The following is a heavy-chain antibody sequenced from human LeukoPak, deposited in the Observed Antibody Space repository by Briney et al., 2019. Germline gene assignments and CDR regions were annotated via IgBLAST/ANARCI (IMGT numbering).Heavy chain of an antibody. CDR2: ISTSSSYR. V-gene: IGHV3-11*05. CDR1: GFTFTDYY. Sequence: PGGSLRLSCAASGFTFTDYYMSWVRQAPGKGLEWVSYISTSSSYRKYADSVKDRFTISRDNAKDSLYLQMNSLRAEDTAVYYCARETGDGSGSYPDYWGQGILVTVSS. D-gene: IGHD3-10*01. CDR3: ARETGDGSGSYPDY. J-gene: IGHJ4*02.